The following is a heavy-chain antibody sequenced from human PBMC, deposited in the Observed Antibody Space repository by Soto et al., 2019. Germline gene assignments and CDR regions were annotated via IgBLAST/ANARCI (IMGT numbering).Heavy chain of an antibody. D-gene: IGHD4-17*01. CDR2: INHSGST. CDR1: GGSFSGYY. J-gene: IGHJ4*02. CDR3: ARGFRVRPQYGRGTVTTGGDFDY. V-gene: IGHV4-34*01. Sequence: SETLSLTCAVYGGSFSGYYWSWIRQPPGKGLEWIGEINHSGSTNYNPSLKSRVTISVDTSKNQFSLKLSSVTAADTAVYYCARGFRVRPQYGRGTVTTGGDFDYWGQGTLVTVSS.